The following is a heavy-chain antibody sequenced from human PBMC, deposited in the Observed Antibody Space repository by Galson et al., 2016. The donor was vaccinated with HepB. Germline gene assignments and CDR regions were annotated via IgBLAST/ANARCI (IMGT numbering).Heavy chain of an antibody. CDR1: GGSISNSSYH. V-gene: IGHV4-39*02. D-gene: IGHD3-10*01. Sequence: SETLSLTCTVSGGSISNSSYHWGWIRQPPGKGLEWIGSIYYSGGTHYNPSLKSRVTISVDTSKNQFFLRLTSVTAADTAVYFCARDSAQSFNYYGSGRRNYYAYNGMDGWGKGTTVAVSP. CDR2: IYYSGGT. CDR3: ARDSAQSFNYYGSGRRNYYAYNGMDG. J-gene: IGHJ6*04.